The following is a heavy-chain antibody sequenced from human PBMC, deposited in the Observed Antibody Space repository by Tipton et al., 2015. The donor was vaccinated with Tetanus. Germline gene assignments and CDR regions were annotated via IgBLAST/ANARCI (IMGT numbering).Heavy chain of an antibody. D-gene: IGHD2-15*01. CDR3: AYCSGGSCYSPFDY. CDR2: ISGSGGST. V-gene: IGHV3-23*01. CDR1: GFTFSSYA. Sequence: SLRLSCAASGFTFSSYAMSWVRQAPGKGLEWVSAISGSGGSTYYADSVKGRFTISKDNSKNTLYLQMNSLRAEDTAVYYCAYCSGGSCYSPFDYWGQGTLVTVSS. J-gene: IGHJ4*02.